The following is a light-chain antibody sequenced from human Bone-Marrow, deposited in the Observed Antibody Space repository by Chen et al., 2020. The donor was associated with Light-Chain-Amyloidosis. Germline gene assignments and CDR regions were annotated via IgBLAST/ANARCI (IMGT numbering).Light chain of an antibody. CDR2: EVT. V-gene: IGLV2-14*01. CDR1: SSDVGGDNH. J-gene: IGLJ1*01. Sequence: QSALTQPASVSGSPGQSITISCTGTSSDVGGDNHVSWYQQHPDKAPKLMIYEVTNRPSWVPVRFSGSKSDNTASLTISWLQTEDEADYFCSSYTITNPLVFGSGTRVTVL. CDR3: SSYTITNPLV.